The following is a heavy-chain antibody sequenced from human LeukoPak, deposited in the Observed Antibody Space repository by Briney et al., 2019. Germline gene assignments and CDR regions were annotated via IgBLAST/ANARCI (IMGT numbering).Heavy chain of an antibody. D-gene: IGHD4-23*01. V-gene: IGHV1-69*13. CDR3: AREKYDGKSWDS. CDR1: GGTFSSYA. J-gene: IGHJ4*02. Sequence: SVKVSCKASGGTFSSYAISWVRQAPGQGLEWMGGIIPIFGTANYAQKFQGRVTITADESTSTAYMELSSLRSEDTAVYYCAREKYDGKSWDSWGQGTLVTVSS. CDR2: IIPIFGTA.